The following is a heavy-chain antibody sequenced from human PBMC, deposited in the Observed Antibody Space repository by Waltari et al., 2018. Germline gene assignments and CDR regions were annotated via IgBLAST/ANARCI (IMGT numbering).Heavy chain of an antibody. V-gene: IGHV5-51*01. D-gene: IGHD5-18*01. J-gene: IGHJ4*02. Sequence: EVQLVQSGAEVKKPGESLKISCKGSGYSFTSYWIGWVRQMHGKGLEWMGIFYSGNSDTSYSPSFQGQVTISADKSIRTAYTQCSSLKASDTAMYYCARGSLELWSEELFDYWGQGTLVTVSS. CDR3: ARGSLELWSEELFDY. CDR2: FYSGNSDT. CDR1: GYSFTSYW.